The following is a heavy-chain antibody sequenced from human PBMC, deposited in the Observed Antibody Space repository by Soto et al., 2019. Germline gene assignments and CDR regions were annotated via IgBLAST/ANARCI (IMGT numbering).Heavy chain of an antibody. CDR2: MNAGVGNT. V-gene: IGHV1-3*01. Sequence: HVELVQSGADVKKPGASVSISCKASGYTFTDYALHWVRQAPGQRLEWMGWMNAGVGNTLYSQKFQGRITITRDTSASTAYMELNSLKSEDTAIYYCARDTGYTFGSLNYWGPGTLVTVSS. CDR3: ARDTGYTFGSLNY. D-gene: IGHD5-18*01. CDR1: GYTFTDYA. J-gene: IGHJ4*02.